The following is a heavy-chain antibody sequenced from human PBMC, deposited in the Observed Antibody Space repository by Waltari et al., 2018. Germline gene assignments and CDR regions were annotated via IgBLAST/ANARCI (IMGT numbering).Heavy chain of an antibody. CDR3: ARDLGGITGTTSLDFQH. CDR1: GYTFTGYY. J-gene: IGHJ1*01. D-gene: IGHD1-7*01. V-gene: IGHV1-2*02. Sequence: QVQLVQSGAEVKKPGASVKVSCKASGYTFTGYYMHWVRQAPGQGLEWMGWINPNSGGTNYAQKFQGRVTMTRDTSISTAYMELGRRRSDDTAVYYCARDLGGITGTTSLDFQHWGQGTLVTVSS. CDR2: INPNSGGT.